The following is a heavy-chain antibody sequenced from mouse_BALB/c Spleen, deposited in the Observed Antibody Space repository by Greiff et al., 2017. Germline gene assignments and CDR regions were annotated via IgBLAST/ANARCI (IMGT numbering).Heavy chain of an antibody. CDR3: ARGVITTGGYAMDY. V-gene: IGHV3-2*02. J-gene: IGHJ4*01. D-gene: IGHD2-4*01. CDR1: GYSITSDYA. CDR2: ISYSGST. Sequence: DVKLQESGPGLVKPSQSLSLTCTVTGYSITSDYAWNWIRQFPGNKLEWMGYISYSGSTSYNPSLKSRISITRDTSKNQFFLQLNSVTTEDTATYYCARGVITTGGYAMDYWGQGTSVTVSS.